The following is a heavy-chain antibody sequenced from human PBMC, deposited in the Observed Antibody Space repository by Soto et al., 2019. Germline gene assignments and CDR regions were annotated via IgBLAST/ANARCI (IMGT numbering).Heavy chain of an antibody. CDR1: GFTFSSTD. Sequence: PGGSLRLSCVASGFTFSSTDMSWVRQAPGKGLEWVSTIDGSGGATHYADSVKGRFTISRDNSKNTMFLQMSSLRADDTAVYYCAKNSGWFNTWGQGTLVTVSS. CDR3: AKNSGWFNT. V-gene: IGHV3-23*01. D-gene: IGHD3-10*01. J-gene: IGHJ5*02. CDR2: IDGSGGAT.